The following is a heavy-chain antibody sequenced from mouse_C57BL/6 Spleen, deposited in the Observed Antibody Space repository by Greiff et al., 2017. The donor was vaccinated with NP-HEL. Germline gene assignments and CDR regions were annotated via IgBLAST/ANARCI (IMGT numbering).Heavy chain of an antibody. Sequence: VKLKESGPGLVQPSQSLSITCTVSGFSLTSYGVHWVRQSPGKGLEWLGVIWSGGSTDYNAAFISRLSISKDNSKSQVFFKMNSLQADDTAIYYCARYDGYYDFAMVYWGQGTSVTVSS. CDR2: IWSGGST. V-gene: IGHV2-2*01. J-gene: IGHJ4*01. CDR3: ARYDGYYDFAMVY. CDR1: GFSLTSYG. D-gene: IGHD2-3*01.